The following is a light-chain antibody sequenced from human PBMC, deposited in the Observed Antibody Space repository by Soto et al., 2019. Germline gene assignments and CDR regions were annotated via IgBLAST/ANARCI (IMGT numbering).Light chain of an antibody. Sequence: DIQMTQSPSSLSASVGDRVTITCRASQGISIYLAWYQQKPGKAPNLLIYGASTLQSGVPSRFSGSGSGTEFSLTINSLQPEDVATYYCQKYDSAPWTFGQGTKVEIK. CDR3: QKYDSAPWT. V-gene: IGKV1-27*01. CDR2: GAS. CDR1: QGISIY. J-gene: IGKJ1*01.